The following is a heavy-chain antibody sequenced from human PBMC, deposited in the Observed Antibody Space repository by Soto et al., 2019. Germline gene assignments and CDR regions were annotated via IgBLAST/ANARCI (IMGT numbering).Heavy chain of an antibody. Sequence: QLQLQESGPGLVKPSETLSLTCSVSGDSINSDKYYWGWIRQPPGKGLEWIGSIYFRGNTYYYPSLRTQVTISLDKSKSQFSLKLNSVTAADSAVYFCARLEGLATISYYFDFWGQGALVTVSS. CDR2: IYFRGNT. CDR1: GDSINSDKYY. D-gene: IGHD3-9*01. V-gene: IGHV4-39*01. CDR3: ARLEGLATISYYFDF. J-gene: IGHJ4*02.